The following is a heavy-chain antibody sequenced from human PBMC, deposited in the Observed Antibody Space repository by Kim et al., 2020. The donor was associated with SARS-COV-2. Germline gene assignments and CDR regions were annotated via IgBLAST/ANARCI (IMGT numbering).Heavy chain of an antibody. CDR1: GYTFTTYA. CDR2: INTGNGNT. D-gene: IGHD6-13*01. CDR3: ARACSRSCPYFDY. Sequence: ASVKVSCKASGYTFTTYAIHWVRQAPGQRLEWMGWINTGNGNTKYSQKFQGRVTITRDKSATTAYMELSSLRSEDTAVYYCARACSRSCPYFDYWGQGTLVTVSS. J-gene: IGHJ4*02. V-gene: IGHV1-3*04.